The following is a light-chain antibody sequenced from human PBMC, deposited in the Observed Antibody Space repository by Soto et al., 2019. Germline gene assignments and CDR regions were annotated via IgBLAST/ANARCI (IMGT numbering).Light chain of an antibody. V-gene: IGLV2-14*01. CDR1: SSDVGGYNY. J-gene: IGLJ1*01. CDR3: SSYISSSKV. CDR2: DVS. Sequence: QSALTQPASVSGSPGQSITISCTGTSSDVGGYNYVSWYQQHPGKAPKLMIYDVSNRPSGVPNRFSGSKSGNTASLTISGLQAADEADYYCSSYISSSKVFGTGTKLTVL.